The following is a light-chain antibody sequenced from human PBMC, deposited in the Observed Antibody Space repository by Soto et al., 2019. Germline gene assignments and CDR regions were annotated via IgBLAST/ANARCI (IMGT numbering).Light chain of an antibody. V-gene: IGKV1-9*01. CDR3: QQLNTYLIT. CDR2: GAS. CDR1: QAISSS. Sequence: IQLTQSPSSLSASVGDRVTITCRASQAISSSVAWYQQKPGRAPNLLIYGASTLQTGVPSRFSGSGSGTDFTLSISSLQPEDFATYYCQQLNTYLITFGQGTRLEIK. J-gene: IGKJ5*01.